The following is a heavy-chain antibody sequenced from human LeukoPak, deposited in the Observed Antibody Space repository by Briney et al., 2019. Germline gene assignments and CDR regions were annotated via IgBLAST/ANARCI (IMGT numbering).Heavy chain of an antibody. V-gene: IGHV3-9*01. CDR2: ISWNSGSI. CDR1: GFTFDDYA. J-gene: IGHJ4*02. D-gene: IGHD6-6*01. CDR3: ARDFPEYSSSSHPFDY. Sequence: GGSLRLSCAASGFTFDDYAMHWVRQAPGKGLEWVSRISWNSGSIGYADSVKGRFTISRDNAKNSLYLQMNSLRAEDTAVYYCARDFPEYSSSSHPFDYWGQGTLVTVSS.